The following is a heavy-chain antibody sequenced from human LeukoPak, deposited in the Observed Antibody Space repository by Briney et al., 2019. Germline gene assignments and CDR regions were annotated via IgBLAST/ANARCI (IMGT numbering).Heavy chain of an antibody. D-gene: IGHD6-13*01. V-gene: IGHV4-30-4*08. CDR1: GGSISSGGYY. CDR2: IYYSGST. CDR3: ARGLSSSSWYGLVGATFDY. Sequence: SETLSLTCTVSGGSISSGGYYWSWIRQHPGKGLEWIGYIYYSGSTYYNPSLRSRVTISVDTSKNQFSLKLSSVTAADTAVYYCARGLSSSSWYGLVGATFDYWGQGTPVTVSS. J-gene: IGHJ4*02.